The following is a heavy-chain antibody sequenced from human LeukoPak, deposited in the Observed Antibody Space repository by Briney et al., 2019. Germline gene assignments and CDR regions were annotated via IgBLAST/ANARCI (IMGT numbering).Heavy chain of an antibody. CDR3: ARRFGEDYYYGMDV. J-gene: IGHJ6*02. Sequence: GGSLRLSCAVSGFTFSNYAVSWVRQAPGKGLEWVSSISSSSSYIYYADSVKGRFTISRDNAKNSLYLQMNSLRAEDTAVYYCARRFGEDYYYGMDVWGQGTTVTVSS. CDR2: ISSSSSYI. CDR1: GFTFSNYA. V-gene: IGHV3-21*01. D-gene: IGHD3-10*01.